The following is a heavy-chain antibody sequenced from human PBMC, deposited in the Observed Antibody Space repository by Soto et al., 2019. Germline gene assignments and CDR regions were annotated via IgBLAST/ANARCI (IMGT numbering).Heavy chain of an antibody. CDR3: ARALVDSREGGPQYNWFDP. J-gene: IGHJ5*02. D-gene: IGHD6-6*01. CDR2: IYYSGST. V-gene: IGHV4-31*03. Sequence: SETLSLTCTVSGGSISSGCYYWSWIRQHPGKGLEWIGYIYYSGSTYYNPSLKSRVTISVDTSKNQFSLKLSSVTAADTAVYYCARALVDSREGGPQYNWFDPWGQGTLVTVSS. CDR1: GGSISSGCYY.